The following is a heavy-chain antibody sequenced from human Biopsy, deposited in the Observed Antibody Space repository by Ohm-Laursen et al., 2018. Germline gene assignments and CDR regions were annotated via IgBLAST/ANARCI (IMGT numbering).Heavy chain of an antibody. D-gene: IGHD5-12*01. CDR1: GDTISSGGNY. CDR2: IYHTGCT. J-gene: IGHJ4*02. CDR3: ARADMVTTIVDY. V-gene: IGHV4-31*03. Sequence: SQSLSLTCPVSGDTISSGGNYWSWIRQFPGKGLEWIAYIYHTGCTYYNPSLKSRLTIAIDTSKNQFFVSLRSVTAADTAVYYCARADMVTTIVDYWGQGTLVTVSS.